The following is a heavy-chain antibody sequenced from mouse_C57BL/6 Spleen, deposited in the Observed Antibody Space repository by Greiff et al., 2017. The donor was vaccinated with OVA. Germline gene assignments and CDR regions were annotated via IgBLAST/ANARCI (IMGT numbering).Heavy chain of an antibody. D-gene: IGHD1-1*01. CDR1: GYAFSSSW. J-gene: IGHJ4*01. Sequence: VKLQESGPELVKPGASVKISCKASGYAFSSSWMNWVKQRPGKGLEWIGRIYPGDGDTNYNGKFKGKATLTADKSSSTAYMQLSSLTSEDSAVYFCARGYYGSPYAMDYWGQGTSVTVSS. V-gene: IGHV1-82*01. CDR3: ARGYYGSPYAMDY. CDR2: IYPGDGDT.